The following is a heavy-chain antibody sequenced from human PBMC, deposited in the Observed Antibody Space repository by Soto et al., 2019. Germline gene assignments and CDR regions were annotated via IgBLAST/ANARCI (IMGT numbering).Heavy chain of an antibody. CDR2: IKQDGSEK. V-gene: IGHV3-7*03. J-gene: IGHJ6*02. Sequence: GGSLRLSCAASGFTFSSYWMSWVRQAPGKGLEWVANIKQDGSEKYYVDSVKGRFTISRGNAKNSLYLQMNSLRAEDTAVYYCARSSSSWYPGNYYYYYGMDVWGQGTTVTVSS. CDR3: ARSSSSWYPGNYYYYYGMDV. D-gene: IGHD6-13*01. CDR1: GFTFSSYW.